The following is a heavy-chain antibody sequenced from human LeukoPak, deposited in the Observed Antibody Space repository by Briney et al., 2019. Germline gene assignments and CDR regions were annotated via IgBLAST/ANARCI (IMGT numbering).Heavy chain of an antibody. D-gene: IGHD1-26*01. CDR3: ARHSPVGIFYFDY. Sequence: SETLSLTCTVSGGSISSGNYYWSWIRQPAGKGLEWVGRIYTSGSTNYNPSLESRVTISVDTSKNQFSLKLSSVTAADTAVYYCARHSPVGIFYFDYWGQGTLVTVSS. V-gene: IGHV4-61*02. J-gene: IGHJ4*02. CDR1: GGSISSGNYY. CDR2: IYTSGST.